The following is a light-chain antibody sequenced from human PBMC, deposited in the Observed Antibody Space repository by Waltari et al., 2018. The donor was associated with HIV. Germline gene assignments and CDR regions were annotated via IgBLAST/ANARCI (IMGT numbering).Light chain of an antibody. J-gene: IGLJ1*01. CDR3: QVWDSSSEYV. V-gene: IGLV3-21*02. CDR2: DDF. CDR1: SIGSKS. Sequence: SYVLTQPPSVSVAPGQTARIPCGGNSIGSKSVHWYQQKPGQAPVMVVYDDFDRPSGIPERFSGSNSGNTATLTISRVEAGDEADYFCQVWDSSSEYVFGSGTKVIVL.